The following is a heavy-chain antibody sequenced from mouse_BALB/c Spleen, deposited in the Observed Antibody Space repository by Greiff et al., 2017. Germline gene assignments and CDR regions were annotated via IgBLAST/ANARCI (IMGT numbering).Heavy chain of an antibody. J-gene: IGHJ3*01. V-gene: IGHV5-17*02. Sequence: EVMLVESGGGLVQPGGSRKLSCAASGFTFSSFGMHWVRQAPEKGLEWVAYISSGSSTIYYADTVKGRFTISRDNPKNTLFLQMTSLRSEDTAMYYCARADYYGNYVFAYWGQGTLVTVSA. CDR2: ISSGSSTI. D-gene: IGHD2-1*01. CDR3: ARADYYGNYVFAY. CDR1: GFTFSSFG.